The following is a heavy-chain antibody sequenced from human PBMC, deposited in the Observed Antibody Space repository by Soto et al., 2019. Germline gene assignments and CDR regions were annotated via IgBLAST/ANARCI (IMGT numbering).Heavy chain of an antibody. CDR3: ARVKNFGGDCYYRRDYYYYYGMDV. V-gene: IGHV1-3*01. D-gene: IGHD2-21*02. J-gene: IGHJ6*02. CDR2: INAGNGNT. Sequence: ASVKVSCKASGYTFTSYAMHWVRQAPGQRLEWMGWINAGNGNTKYSQKFQGRVTITRDTSASTAYMELSSLRSEDTAVYYCARVKNFGGDCYYRRDYYYYYGMDVWGQGTTVTVSS. CDR1: GYTFTSYA.